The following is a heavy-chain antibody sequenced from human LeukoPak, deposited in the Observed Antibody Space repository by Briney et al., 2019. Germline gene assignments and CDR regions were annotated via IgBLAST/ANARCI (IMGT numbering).Heavy chain of an antibody. D-gene: IGHD2-21*01. Sequence: ASVKVSCKASGYTFTSYGISWVRQAPGQGLEWMGWINPHTGDTKNAQKFHDRVTMTADPFTDTAYMELRSLRSDDTGVYYCARGDFDFDSWGQGTLVTVS. CDR1: GYTFTSYG. V-gene: IGHV1-18*01. CDR2: INPHTGDT. J-gene: IGHJ4*02. CDR3: ARGDFDFDS.